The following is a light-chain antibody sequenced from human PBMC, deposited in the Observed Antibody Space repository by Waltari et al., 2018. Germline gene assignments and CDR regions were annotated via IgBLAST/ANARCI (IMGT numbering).Light chain of an antibody. V-gene: IGLV2-11*01. J-gene: IGLJ3*02. CDR1: SSDVVGYNY. Sequence: QSALTQPRSVSGSPGQSVTISCTGTSSDVVGYNYVSWYQQQPGKAPQLVIYDVSKRPPGVPDRFAGSKSGNTASLTISGLQAEDEADYYCCSYAGSYTFWVFGGGTKLTVL. CDR2: DVS. CDR3: CSYAGSYTFWV.